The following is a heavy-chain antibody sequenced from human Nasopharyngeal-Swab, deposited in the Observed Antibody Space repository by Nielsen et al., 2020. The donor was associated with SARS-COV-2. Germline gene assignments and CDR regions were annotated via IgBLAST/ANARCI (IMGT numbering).Heavy chain of an antibody. CDR3: AKSLRGVSLSFGYYYGLDV. V-gene: IGHV3-30*18. J-gene: IGHJ6*02. CDR2: VSYDGRHK. D-gene: IGHD3-10*01. Sequence: WSRPHTEPGLEWVAVVSYDGRHKSYADSVKGRFTVSRDNSKNAMYLQMSSLRAEDTAIYYCAKSLRGVSLSFGYYYGLDVWGQGTTVTVSS.